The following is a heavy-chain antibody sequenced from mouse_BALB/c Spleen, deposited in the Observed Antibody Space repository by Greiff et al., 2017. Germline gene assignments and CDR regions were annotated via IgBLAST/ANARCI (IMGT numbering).Heavy chain of an antibody. D-gene: IGHD2-10*02. CDR1: GYSITSGYY. J-gene: IGHJ2*01. CDR3: ALGEYGNFFDY. V-gene: IGHV3-6*02. Sequence: EVQVVESGPGLVKPSQSLSLTCSVTGYSITSGYYWNWIRQFPGNKLEWMGYISYDGSNNYNPSLKNRISITRDTSKNQFFLKLNSVTTEDTATYYCALGEYGNFFDYWGQGTTLTVSS. CDR2: ISYDGSN.